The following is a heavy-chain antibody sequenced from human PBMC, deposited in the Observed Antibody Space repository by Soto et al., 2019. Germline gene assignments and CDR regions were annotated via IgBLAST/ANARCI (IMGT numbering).Heavy chain of an antibody. CDR3: ANLAVWSGYYSVGGYYYYYGMDV. D-gene: IGHD3-3*01. CDR2: ISGSGGST. Sequence: PRASVRLSPATSGLTLSTARMSWGRQAAEKALEGVSVISGSGGSTYYADSVKGRFTISRDNSKNTLYLQMNSLRAEDTAVYYWANLAVWSGYYSVGGYYYYYGMDVWGQGTTVTVSS. J-gene: IGHJ6*02. CDR1: GLTLSTAR. V-gene: IGHV3-23*01.